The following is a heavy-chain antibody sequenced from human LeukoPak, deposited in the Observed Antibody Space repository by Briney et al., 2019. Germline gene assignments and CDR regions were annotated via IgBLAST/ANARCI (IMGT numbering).Heavy chain of an antibody. CDR3: PRRLYYDNSAYSY. D-gene: IGHD3-22*01. J-gene: IGHJ1*01. Sequence: GGSLRLSCAASGFTFSDYYMSWIRQAPGKGLEWVSYISGGGSTIYYADSVKGRFTLSTHNPKPSLYLQMNSLSPEDTATYYCPRRLYYDNSAYSYWGQVTLVTVSS. CDR2: ISGGGSTI. V-gene: IGHV3-11*01. CDR1: GFTFSDYY.